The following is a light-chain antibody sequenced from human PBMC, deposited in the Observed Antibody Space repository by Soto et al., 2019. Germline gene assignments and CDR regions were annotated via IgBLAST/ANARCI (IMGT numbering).Light chain of an antibody. V-gene: IGLV2-14*01. Sequence: SALTQPASVSGSPGQSITISCTGTSSDVGGYNYVSWYQQHPGKAPKLMIYEVSNRPSGVSNRFSGSKSGNTASLTISGLQAEDEADYYCSSYTSSNIDYVFGTGTKLTVL. CDR1: SSDVGGYNY. CDR2: EVS. J-gene: IGLJ1*01. CDR3: SSYTSSNIDYV.